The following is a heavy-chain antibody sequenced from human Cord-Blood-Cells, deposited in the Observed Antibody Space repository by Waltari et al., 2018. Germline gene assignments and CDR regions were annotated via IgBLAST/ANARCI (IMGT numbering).Heavy chain of an antibody. Sequence: QVQPVQFGPEVKKTGASVKVSCTASGYTFTSPDINWVRQATGQGLEWMGWMNPNSGNTGYAQKCQGRVTITRNTSISTAYMELSSLRSEDTAVYYCARGDMAFDIWGQGTMVTVSS. D-gene: IGHD2-15*01. CDR3: ARGDMAFDI. CDR1: GYTFTSPD. V-gene: IGHV1-8*03. J-gene: IGHJ3*02. CDR2: MNPNSGNT.